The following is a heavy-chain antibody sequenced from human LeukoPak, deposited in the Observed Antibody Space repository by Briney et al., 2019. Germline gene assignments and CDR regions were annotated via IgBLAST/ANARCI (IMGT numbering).Heavy chain of an antibody. CDR1: GFTFSSYA. J-gene: IGHJ4*02. Sequence: GGSLRLSCAASGFTFSSYAMSWVRQAPGKGLEWVSAISGSGGSTYYADSVKGRFTISRDNSKNTLYLQMNSLRAEDTAVYYCANYKSGSSSWYGGGYFDYWGQGTLVTVSS. D-gene: IGHD6-13*01. CDR3: ANYKSGSSSWYGGGYFDY. CDR2: ISGSGGST. V-gene: IGHV3-23*01.